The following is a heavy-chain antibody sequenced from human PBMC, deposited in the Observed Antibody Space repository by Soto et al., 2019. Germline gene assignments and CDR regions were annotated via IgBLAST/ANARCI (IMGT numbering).Heavy chain of an antibody. D-gene: IGHD6-25*01. V-gene: IGHV3-33*01. CDR1: GFIFSDSG. Sequence: GGSLRLSCAASGFIFSDSGMHWVRQAPGKGLEWVAATRYDGNDKYYADAVKGRFTISKDNSKNTLHLQMNSLTAEDTALYYCARWGGSFSSGYYIDYWGQGTLVTVSS. CDR3: ARWGGSFSSGYYIDY. J-gene: IGHJ4*02. CDR2: TRYDGNDK.